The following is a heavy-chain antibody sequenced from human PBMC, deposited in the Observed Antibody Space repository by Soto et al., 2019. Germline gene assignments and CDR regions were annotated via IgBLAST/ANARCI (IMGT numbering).Heavy chain of an antibody. CDR3: ASRGTAAGTQGYYYYGMDV. D-gene: IGHD6-13*01. V-gene: IGHV1-8*01. J-gene: IGHJ6*02. CDR2: MNPNSGNT. CDR1: GYTLTSYD. Sequence: WASVKVSCKASGYTLTSYDINWVRQATGQGLEWMGWMNPNSGNTGYAQKFQGRVTMTRNTSISTAYMELSSLRSEDTAVYYCASRGTAAGTQGYYYYGMDVWGQGTTVTVSS.